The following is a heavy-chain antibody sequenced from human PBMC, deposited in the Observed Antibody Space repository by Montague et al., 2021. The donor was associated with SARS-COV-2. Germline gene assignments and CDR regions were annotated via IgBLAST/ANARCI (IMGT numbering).Heavy chain of an antibody. CDR3: ARLRQGEDHFDY. V-gene: IGHV4-39*01. CDR2: VYYTGKT. D-gene: IGHD3-16*01. Sequence: LSLPCPVTGATTNTGTHYWGWIRQPPGKVLEWIGSVYYTGKTYYNPSLKSRVTVSVDTSNNYFSLILTSVTAADTAVYYCARLRQGEDHFDYWGRGTLVTVS. CDR1: GATTNTGTHY. J-gene: IGHJ4*02.